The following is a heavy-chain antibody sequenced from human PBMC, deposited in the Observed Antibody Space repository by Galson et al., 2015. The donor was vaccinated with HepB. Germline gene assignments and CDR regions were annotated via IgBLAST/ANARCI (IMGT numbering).Heavy chain of an antibody. Sequence: SVKVSCKASGDILSSFPSSWVRQAPGQGLEWMGEINPIFRIANYAQKFQGRVTITADKSTTTTYMELTSLRSDDTAVYYCATNVARGIFFEFWGQGTLITVSS. D-gene: IGHD3-10*01. V-gene: IGHV1-69*10. CDR2: INPIFRIA. CDR3: ATNVARGIFFEF. J-gene: IGHJ4*02. CDR1: GDILSSFP.